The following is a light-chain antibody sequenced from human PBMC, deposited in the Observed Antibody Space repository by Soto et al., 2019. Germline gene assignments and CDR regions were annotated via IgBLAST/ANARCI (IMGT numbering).Light chain of an antibody. V-gene: IGKV3-11*01. CDR1: QSIGSF. Sequence: EIVLTQSPATLSLSPGERATLSCRASQSIGSFLAWYQQKPGQAPRLLIYDASHRATGTPARFSGSEAGTDFTLAISSLDPEDSAVYYCQQRSKWPWTFGQGTKVEI. CDR3: QQRSKWPWT. CDR2: DAS. J-gene: IGKJ1*01.